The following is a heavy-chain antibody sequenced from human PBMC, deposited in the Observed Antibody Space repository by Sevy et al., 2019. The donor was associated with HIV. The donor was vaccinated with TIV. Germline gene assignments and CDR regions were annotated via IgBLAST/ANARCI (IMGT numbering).Heavy chain of an antibody. J-gene: IGHJ4*02. Sequence: GGSLRLSCAASGFIVSSNYMSWVRQAPGKGLEWVSDIHGGDSTYYADSVKGGFTISRDNSKNTLYLQMNSLRAEDTAVYYCARAPPGYCSGDDCYGIGSWGQGTLVTVSS. D-gene: IGHD2-15*01. CDR1: GFIVSSNY. CDR2: IHGGDST. CDR3: ARAPPGYCSGDDCYGIGS. V-gene: IGHV3-66*01.